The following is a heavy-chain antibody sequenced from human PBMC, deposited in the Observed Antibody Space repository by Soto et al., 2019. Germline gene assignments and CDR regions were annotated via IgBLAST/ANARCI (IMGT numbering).Heavy chain of an antibody. J-gene: IGHJ4*02. D-gene: IGHD3-22*01. CDR3: ARDLPYYYDSSGYYPNDY. V-gene: IGHV1-3*01. CDR1: GYTFTSYA. CDR2: INAGNGNT. Sequence: QVQLVQSGAEVKKPGASVKVSCKASGYTFTSYAMHWVRQAPGQRLESMGWINAGNGNTKYSQKFQGRVTITRDTSASTAYMELSSLRSEDTAVYYCARDLPYYYDSSGYYPNDYWGQGTLVTVSS.